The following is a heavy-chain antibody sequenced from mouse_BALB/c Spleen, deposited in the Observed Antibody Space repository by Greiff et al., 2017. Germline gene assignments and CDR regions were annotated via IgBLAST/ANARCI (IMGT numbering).Heavy chain of an antibody. Sequence: VQLQQSGPELVKPGASVKISCKASGYTFTDYNMHWVKQSHGKSLEWIGYIYPYNGGTGYNQKFKSKATLTVDNSSSTAYMELRSLTSEDSAVYYCAREYGKGFYAMDYWGQGTSVTVSS. CDR1: GYTFTDYN. V-gene: IGHV1S29*02. CDR3: AREYGKGFYAMDY. J-gene: IGHJ4*01. CDR2: IYPYNGGT. D-gene: IGHD2-10*02.